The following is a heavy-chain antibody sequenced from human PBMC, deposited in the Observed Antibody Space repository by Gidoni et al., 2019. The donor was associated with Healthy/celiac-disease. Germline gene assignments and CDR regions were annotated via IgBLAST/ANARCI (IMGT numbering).Heavy chain of an antibody. D-gene: IGHD3-10*01. CDR2: INTNSGGT. Sequence: QVQLVQSGAEVKKPGASVKGSCQASGYTLTGYYMHWVRQAPGQGLEWMGWINTNSGGTNYAQKFQVRFTMTRDTSISTAYMELSRLRSDDTAVYYCARVGGSGSYSFDYWGQGTLVTVSS. CDR1: GYTLTGYY. CDR3: ARVGGSGSYSFDY. V-gene: IGHV1-2*02. J-gene: IGHJ4*02.